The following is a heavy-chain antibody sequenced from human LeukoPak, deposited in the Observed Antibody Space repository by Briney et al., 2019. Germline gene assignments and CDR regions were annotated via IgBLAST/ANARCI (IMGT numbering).Heavy chain of an antibody. Sequence: SETLSLTCTVSGGSSSSYYWSWIRQPPGKGLEWIAGIYHSGSTYYNPSLKSRVTMSVDTSKNQFSLKLSSVTAADTAVYYCARMIYDIWSGYSHPKDAFDIWGQGTMVTVSS. D-gene: IGHD3-3*01. CDR2: IYHSGST. CDR3: ARMIYDIWSGYSHPKDAFDI. V-gene: IGHV4-59*04. J-gene: IGHJ3*02. CDR1: GGSSSSYY.